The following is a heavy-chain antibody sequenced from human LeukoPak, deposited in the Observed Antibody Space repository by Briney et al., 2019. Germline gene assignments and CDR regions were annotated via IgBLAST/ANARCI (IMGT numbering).Heavy chain of an antibody. J-gene: IGHJ1*01. CDR3: ARGRIVGYYDSSAPFQN. V-gene: IGHV3-30*04. D-gene: IGHD3-22*01. CDR1: GFTFSNYA. Sequence: GRSLRLSCAASGFTFSNYAMHWVRQAPGKGLEWVAVIAHDGNNKYYTDSVKGRFTISRDNSKNTLHLQMNSLRAEDTAVHYCARGRIVGYYDSSAPFQNWGQGTLVTVSS. CDR2: IAHDGNNK.